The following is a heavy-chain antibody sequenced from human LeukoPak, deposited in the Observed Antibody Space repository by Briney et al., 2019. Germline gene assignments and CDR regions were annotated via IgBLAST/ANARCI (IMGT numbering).Heavy chain of an antibody. CDR3: ARKAYCSSTSCYAFDI. Sequence: ASVKVSCKASGYTFTSYYMHWVRQAPGQGLEWMGIINPSGGSTSYAQKFQGRVTMTRDTSTSTVYMELSSLRSGDTAVYYCARKAYCSSTSCYAFDIWGQGTMVTVSS. J-gene: IGHJ3*02. CDR2: INPSGGST. V-gene: IGHV1-46*01. D-gene: IGHD2-2*01. CDR1: GYTFTSYY.